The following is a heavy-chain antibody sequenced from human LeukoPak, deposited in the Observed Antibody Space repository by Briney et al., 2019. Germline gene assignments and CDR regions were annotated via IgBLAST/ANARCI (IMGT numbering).Heavy chain of an antibody. CDR2: IYSGGNT. CDR3: ASSDWWGYFDY. Sequence: GGSLRLSCAASGFTVSSNYMSWVRQAPGKGLEWVSIIYSGGNTYYVDSVKGRFTISRDNSKNTLYLQMNSLRAEDTAAYYCASSDWWGYFDYWGQGTLVTVSS. J-gene: IGHJ4*02. V-gene: IGHV3-66*01. D-gene: IGHD6-19*01. CDR1: GFTVSSNY.